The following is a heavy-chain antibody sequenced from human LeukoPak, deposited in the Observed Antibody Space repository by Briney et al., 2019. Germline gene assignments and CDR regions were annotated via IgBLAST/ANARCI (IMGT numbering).Heavy chain of an antibody. V-gene: IGHV3-21*01. J-gene: IGHJ4*02. D-gene: IGHD3-22*01. Sequence: GGSLRLSCAASGFTFSSYSVNWVRQAPGKGLKWVSSISSSSSYIYYADSVKGRFAISRDNAKNSLYLQMNSLRAEDTAVYYCARKGYYYDSSGYGYWGQGTLVTVSS. CDR3: ARKGYYYDSSGYGY. CDR1: GFTFSSYS. CDR2: ISSSSSYI.